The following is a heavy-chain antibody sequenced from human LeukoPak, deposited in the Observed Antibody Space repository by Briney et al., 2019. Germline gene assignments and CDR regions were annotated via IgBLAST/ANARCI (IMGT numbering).Heavy chain of an antibody. J-gene: IGHJ4*02. CDR3: AKDHGKYSYGNYYFDY. V-gene: IGHV3-30*18. CDR2: ISYDGSNK. D-gene: IGHD5-18*01. CDR1: GFTFSSYG. Sequence: PGRSLRLSCAASGFTFSSYGMHWVRQAPGKGLEWVAVISYDGSNKYYADSVKGRFTISRDNSKNTLYLQMNSLRAEDTAVYYCAKDHGKYSYGNYYFDYWGQGTLVTVSS.